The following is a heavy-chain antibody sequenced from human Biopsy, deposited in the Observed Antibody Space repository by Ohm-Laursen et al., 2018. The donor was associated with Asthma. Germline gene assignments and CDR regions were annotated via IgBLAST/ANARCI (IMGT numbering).Heavy chain of an antibody. CDR3: ARDLHPTNHLGELSEGFDY. V-gene: IGHV3-30-3*01. CDR2: ISYDGSNK. D-gene: IGHD3-16*02. Sequence: SLRLSCAASGFTFSSYAMHWVRQAPGKGLEWVAVISYDGSNKYYADSVKGRFTISRDNSKNTLYLQMNSLRAEGTAVYYCARDLHPTNHLGELSEGFDYWGQGTLVTVSS. J-gene: IGHJ4*02. CDR1: GFTFSSYA.